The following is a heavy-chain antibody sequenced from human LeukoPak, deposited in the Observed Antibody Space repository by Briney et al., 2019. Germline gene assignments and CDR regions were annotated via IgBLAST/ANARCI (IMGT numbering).Heavy chain of an antibody. CDR3: VRGGTNSSECGD. CDR1: GFTFSSYT. J-gene: IGHJ4*01. V-gene: IGHV3-21*01. CDR2: ISSSSTYI. D-gene: IGHD6-6*01. Sequence: GGSLRLSCAASGFTFSSYTMNWVRQAPGKGLEWVSSISSSSTYIFYADSVKGRFTMSRDNAKNSLYLQMDSLRVEDTAVYYCVRGGTNSSECGDWGQGTLVTGSS.